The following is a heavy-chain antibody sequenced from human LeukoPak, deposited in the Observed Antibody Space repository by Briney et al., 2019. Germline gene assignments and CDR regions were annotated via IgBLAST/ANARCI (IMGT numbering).Heavy chain of an antibody. CDR1: GGSMSSDY. D-gene: IGHD1-1*01. CDR2: IYTSGTT. Sequence: SETLSLTCTVSGGSMSSDYWTWIRQPAGKGQEWIGRIYTSGTTNYNPSLKSRVTMSVDTSKNQFSLRVSSVTAADTAVYYCARNVAGSFDYWGQGTLVTVSS. V-gene: IGHV4-4*07. J-gene: IGHJ4*02. CDR3: ARNVAGSFDY.